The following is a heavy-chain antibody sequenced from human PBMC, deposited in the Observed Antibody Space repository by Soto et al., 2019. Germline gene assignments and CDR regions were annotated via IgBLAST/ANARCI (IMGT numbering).Heavy chain of an antibody. D-gene: IGHD6-19*01. CDR3: AGGPGYLDGWRTFDF. CDR2: TYYNGDT. Sequence: SETLSLTCTVSDDSFRGADYYWSWIRQPLGKGPEWIGYTYYNGDTKYNPALKSRVTMSVDTSKNQFSLRLSSVTAADTAVYFCAGGPGYLDGWRTFDFWGRGILFTVSS. CDR1: DDSFRGADYY. J-gene: IGHJ4*02. V-gene: IGHV4-30-4*02.